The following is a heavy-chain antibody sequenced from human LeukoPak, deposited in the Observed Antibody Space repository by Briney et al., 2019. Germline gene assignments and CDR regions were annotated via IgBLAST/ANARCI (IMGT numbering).Heavy chain of an antibody. Sequence: ASVKVSCKASGGTFSSYAISWVRQAPGQGLEWMGGIIPIFGTANYAQKFQGRVTITADKSTSTAYMELSSLRSEDTAVYCCARAAWELLWGVRSLNWFDPWGQGTLVTVSS. CDR1: GGTFSSYA. J-gene: IGHJ5*02. D-gene: IGHD1-26*01. CDR3: ARAAWELLWGVRSLNWFDP. V-gene: IGHV1-69*06. CDR2: IIPIFGTA.